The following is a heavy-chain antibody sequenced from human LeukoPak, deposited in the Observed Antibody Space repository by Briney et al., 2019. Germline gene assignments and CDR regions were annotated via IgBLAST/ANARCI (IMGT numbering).Heavy chain of an antibody. J-gene: IGHJ5*02. D-gene: IGHD5-18*01. CDR1: GFTFTDYG. CDR3: ATTKSAMVSCFDP. CDR2: ISAKNGNT. V-gene: IGHV1-18*01. Sequence: ASVTVSCKASGFTFTDYGISWVRQAPGQGLEWMGWISAKNGNTNYAQKLQGRVTMTIHTSMTTAYMELRSLRYDDTAVYYCATTKSAMVSCFDPWGQGTLVTVSS.